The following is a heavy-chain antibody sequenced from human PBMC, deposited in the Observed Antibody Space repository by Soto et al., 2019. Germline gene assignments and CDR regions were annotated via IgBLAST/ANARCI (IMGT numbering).Heavy chain of an antibody. J-gene: IGHJ6*02. CDR3: ASERAGYSSGWYGGYYYGMDV. V-gene: IGHV3-53*01. CDR1: GFTVSSNY. D-gene: IGHD6-19*01. Sequence: GGSLRLSCAASGFTVSSNYMSWVRQAPGKGLEWVSVIYSGGSTYYADSVKGRFTISRDNSKNTLYLQMNSLRAEDTAVYYCASERAGYSSGWYGGYYYGMDVWGQGTTVPVPS. CDR2: IYSGGST.